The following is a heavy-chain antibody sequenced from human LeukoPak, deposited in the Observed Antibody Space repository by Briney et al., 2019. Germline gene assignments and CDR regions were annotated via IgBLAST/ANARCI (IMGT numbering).Heavy chain of an antibody. CDR2: IHTSGST. V-gene: IGHV4-4*07. CDR3: VRRDISSGWSFDY. D-gene: IGHD6-19*01. Sequence: SGTLSLTCTVSGGSISNYHWSWIRQPAGKGLEWIGQIHTSGSTNYNPPLKSRVTMSIDTTEDQVSLTIRSVTAADTAFYYCVRRDISSGWSFDYWGQGTLVTVSS. CDR1: GGSISNYH. J-gene: IGHJ4*02.